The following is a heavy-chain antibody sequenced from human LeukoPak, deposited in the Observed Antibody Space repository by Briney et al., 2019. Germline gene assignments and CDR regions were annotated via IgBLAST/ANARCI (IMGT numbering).Heavy chain of an antibody. V-gene: IGHV1-8*02. CDR3: ARSGYSYGPLEY. D-gene: IGHD5-18*01. CDR2: MNPNSGNT. Sequence: ASVKVSCKASGYTFTSYDINWVRQATGQGLEWMGWMNPNSGNTGYAQKFQGRVTMTRNTSISTAYMELSSLRSEDTAVYYCARSGYSYGPLEYWGQGTLVTVSS. CDR1: GYTFTSYD. J-gene: IGHJ4*02.